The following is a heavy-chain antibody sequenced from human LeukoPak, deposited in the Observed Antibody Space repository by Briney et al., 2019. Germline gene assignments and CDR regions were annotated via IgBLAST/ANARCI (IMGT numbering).Heavy chain of an antibody. D-gene: IGHD2-2*01. CDR2: IWYDGSNK. J-gene: IGHJ3*02. CDR3: ARVNAQLLFEAFDI. V-gene: IGHV3-33*01. CDR1: GFTFSSYG. Sequence: GGSLRLSCAASGFTFSSYGMHWVRQAPGKGLEWVAVIWYDGSNKYYADSVKGRFTISRDNSKNTLYLQMNSLRAEDTAVYYCARVNAQLLFEAFDIWGQGTMVTVSS.